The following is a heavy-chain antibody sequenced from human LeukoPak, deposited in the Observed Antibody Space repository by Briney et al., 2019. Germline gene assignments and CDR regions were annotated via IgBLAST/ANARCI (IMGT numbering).Heavy chain of an antibody. J-gene: IGHJ4*02. Sequence: GRSLRLSCAVPGFTFDSYGMHWVRQAPGKGLEWVAVISHDGSTIYYADSVEGRFTISRDNTDNTLFLQMNSLRAEDTAVYYCARDSSGYYSISFDYWGQGTLVTVSS. V-gene: IGHV3-30*03. CDR2: ISHDGSTI. D-gene: IGHD3-22*01. CDR3: ARDSSGYYSISFDY. CDR1: GFTFDSYG.